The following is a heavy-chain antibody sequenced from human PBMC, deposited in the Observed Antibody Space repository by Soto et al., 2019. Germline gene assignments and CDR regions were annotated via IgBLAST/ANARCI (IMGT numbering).Heavy chain of an antibody. CDR3: ARGRLDLASLRYLDAFDI. Sequence: QAQLVQSGAEVRKPGASIKVSCGTSGYTFADYILHWVRLAPGQGLEWMGWINAANGNTRYSKKLQGRLTITRDTSAGTAYMELTSLTPEDSAVYYCARGRLDLASLRYLDAFDIWGQGTMVTVSS. J-gene: IGHJ3*02. CDR1: GYTFADYI. D-gene: IGHD3-9*01. CDR2: INAANGNT. V-gene: IGHV1-3*01.